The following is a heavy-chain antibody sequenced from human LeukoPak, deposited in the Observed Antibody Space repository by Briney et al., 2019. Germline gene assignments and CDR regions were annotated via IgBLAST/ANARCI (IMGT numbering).Heavy chain of an antibody. Sequence: APVKVFCKASGYTFTSYAMHWVRQAPGQRLEWMGWINAGNDNTKYSQKFQGRVTITRDTSASTAYMELSSLRSEDTAVYYCARDLGYCTGGTCYPDWFNPWGQGTLVTVSS. D-gene: IGHD2-15*01. CDR1: GYTFTSYA. CDR2: INAGNDNT. CDR3: ARDLGYCTGGTCYPDWFNP. V-gene: IGHV1-3*01. J-gene: IGHJ5*02.